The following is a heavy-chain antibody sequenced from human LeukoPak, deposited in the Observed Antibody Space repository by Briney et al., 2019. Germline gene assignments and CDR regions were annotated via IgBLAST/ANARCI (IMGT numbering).Heavy chain of an antibody. CDR2: ISSRSTTI. CDR3: GKGSLAVAATPLDF. Sequence: PGGSLRLSCTASGFDFSNSFMSWVRQAPGKGLEWISYISSRSTTIYYADSAKGRFTISGDNGKNTVYLQMNNLRVDDTAVFYCGKGSLAVAATPLDFWGQGTLVTVSS. V-gene: IGHV3-11*01. J-gene: IGHJ4*02. CDR1: GFDFSNSF. D-gene: IGHD6-19*01.